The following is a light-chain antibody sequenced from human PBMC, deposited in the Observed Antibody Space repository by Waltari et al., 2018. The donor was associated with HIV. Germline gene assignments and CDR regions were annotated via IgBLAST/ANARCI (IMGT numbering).Light chain of an antibody. CDR1: SSDVGGYNY. Sequence: QSALTQPASVSGSPGQSITISCTGTSSDVGGYNYVSWYQQHPGKAPKLMIYEVSNRPSGVSHRFSGSKSGTTASLTISGLQAEDEADYYCSSYTSSSTWVFGGGTKLTVL. CDR3: SSYTSSSTWV. J-gene: IGLJ3*02. CDR2: EVS. V-gene: IGLV2-14*01.